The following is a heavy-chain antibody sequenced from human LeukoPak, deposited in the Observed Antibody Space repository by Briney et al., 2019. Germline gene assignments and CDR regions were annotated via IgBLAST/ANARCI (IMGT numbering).Heavy chain of an antibody. J-gene: IGHJ4*02. Sequence: GGSLRLSCAASGFTFSSFAMIWVRQPPGKGLEWVSSIFPTSREIHYADSVRGRFTISRDNSKSTLSLQMNSLRAEDTAVYYCARHLSGVTGYSYGRGIDYWGQGTLVTVSS. CDR2: IFPTSREI. V-gene: IGHV3-23*01. CDR3: ARHLSGVTGYSYGRGIDY. CDR1: GFTFSSFA. D-gene: IGHD5-18*01.